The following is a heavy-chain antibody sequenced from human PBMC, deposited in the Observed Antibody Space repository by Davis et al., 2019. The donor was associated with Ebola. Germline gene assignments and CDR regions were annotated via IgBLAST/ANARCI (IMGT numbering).Heavy chain of an antibody. Sequence: ASVKVSCKASGYTFTSYGISWVRQAPGQGLEWMGWISAYNGNTNYAQKLQGRVTMTTDTSTSTAYMELRSLRSDDTAVYYCAREGEGDIVVVVAANWFDPWGQGTLVTVSS. J-gene: IGHJ5*02. CDR2: ISAYNGNT. CDR1: GYTFTSYG. D-gene: IGHD2-15*01. CDR3: AREGEGDIVVVVAANWFDP. V-gene: IGHV1-18*04.